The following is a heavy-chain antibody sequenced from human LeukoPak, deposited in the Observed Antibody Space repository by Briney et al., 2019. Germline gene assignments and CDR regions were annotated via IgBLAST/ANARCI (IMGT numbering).Heavy chain of an antibody. J-gene: IGHJ4*02. CDR2: ISSRGTTT. CDR3: ARDRGSNNYFDQ. D-gene: IGHD2-2*01. Sequence: LSLTCTVSGVSISSGSYYWSWIRQPAGKGLEWISFISSRGTTTDYADSVKGRFTISRDNANSTLFLQMNSLRAEDTAVYYCARDRGSNNYFDQWGQGTLVTVSS. CDR1: GVSISSGSYY. V-gene: IGHV3-11*01.